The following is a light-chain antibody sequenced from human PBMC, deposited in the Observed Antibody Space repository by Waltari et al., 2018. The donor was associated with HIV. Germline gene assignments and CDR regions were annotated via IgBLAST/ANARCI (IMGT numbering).Light chain of an antibody. J-gene: IGKJ3*01. CDR1: QTVANK. CDR3: QQSFSSPLT. Sequence: DIQMTQSPSTLSASVGDSVTITCRASQTVANKVNWYQQKPGKAPKVLIYDASTLQSGVPSRFRGGGSWTDFTLTITSLQLDDFATYFRQQSFSSPLTFGPGTKVDI. CDR2: DAS. V-gene: IGKV1-39*01.